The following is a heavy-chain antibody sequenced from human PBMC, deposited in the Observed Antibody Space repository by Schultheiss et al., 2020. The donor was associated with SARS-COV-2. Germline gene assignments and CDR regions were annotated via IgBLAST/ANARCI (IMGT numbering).Heavy chain of an antibody. CDR1: GGTFSSYA. CDR3: ASLQWLGNYYYYMDV. CDR2: IIPIFGIA. V-gene: IGHV1-69*10. J-gene: IGHJ6*03. Sequence: SVKVSCKASGGTFSSYAISWVRQAPGQGLEWMGGIIPIFGIANYAQKFQGRVTITADKSTSTAYMELSSLRSEDTAVYYCASLQWLGNYYYYMDVWGKGTTVTVSS. D-gene: IGHD6-19*01.